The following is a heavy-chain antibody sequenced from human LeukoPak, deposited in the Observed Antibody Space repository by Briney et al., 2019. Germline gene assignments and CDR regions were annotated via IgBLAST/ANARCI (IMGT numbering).Heavy chain of an antibody. D-gene: IGHD3-22*01. J-gene: IGHJ4*02. Sequence: SETLSLTCTVSGDSFRSSSFYWGWIRQPPGKGLECIGGVYYSGSTYYNPSLKSRVTISIDTSKNQFSLKLKSVTAADTAVYYCARAYDNSASSSYYFDYWGQGTLVTVSS. CDR3: ARAYDNSASSSYYFDY. V-gene: IGHV4-39*01. CDR2: VYYSGST. CDR1: GDSFRSSSFY.